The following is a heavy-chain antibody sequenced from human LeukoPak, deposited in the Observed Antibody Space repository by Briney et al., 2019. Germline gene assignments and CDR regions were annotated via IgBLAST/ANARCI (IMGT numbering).Heavy chain of an antibody. CDR2: MKKDGSEK. CDR1: GFSFTTYW. Sequence: PGESLRLSCAASGFSFTTYWMSWVRQAPGKGLEWVANMKKDGSEKYYVDSVKGRFTISRDNAKTALYLQMNSLRAEDTALYYCARDLSGITGYTYGRGIDYWGQGTLVTVSS. D-gene: IGHD5-18*01. CDR3: ARDLSGITGYTYGRGIDY. V-gene: IGHV3-7*01. J-gene: IGHJ4*02.